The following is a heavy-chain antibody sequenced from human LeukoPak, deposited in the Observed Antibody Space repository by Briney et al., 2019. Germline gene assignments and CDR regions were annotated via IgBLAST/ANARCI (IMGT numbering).Heavy chain of an antibody. J-gene: IGHJ3*02. CDR3: ARDGYNPVAFDI. Sequence: PSETLSLTCTVSGYSISNGYFWGWIRQPPGKGLEWMGNIYRTGTTFYNPALRRRVSISVDTSKNSFSLKLRSVTAADTAVYYCARDGYNPVAFDIWGQGTVVTVSS. CDR2: IYRTGTT. V-gene: IGHV4-38-2*02. CDR1: GYSISNGYF. D-gene: IGHD5-24*01.